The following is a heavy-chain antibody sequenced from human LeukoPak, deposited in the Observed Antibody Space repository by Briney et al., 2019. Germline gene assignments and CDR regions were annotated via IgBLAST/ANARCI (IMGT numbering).Heavy chain of an antibody. Sequence: TGGSLRLSCAASGFTVSSNYMSWVRQAPGEGLEWVSVIYSGGSTYYADSVKGRFTISRDNSKNTLYLQMNSLRAEDTAVYYCARADPTNYYGMDVWGQGTTVTVSS. D-gene: IGHD5-12*01. CDR3: ARADPTNYYGMDV. V-gene: IGHV3-66*01. CDR1: GFTVSSNY. CDR2: IYSGGST. J-gene: IGHJ6*02.